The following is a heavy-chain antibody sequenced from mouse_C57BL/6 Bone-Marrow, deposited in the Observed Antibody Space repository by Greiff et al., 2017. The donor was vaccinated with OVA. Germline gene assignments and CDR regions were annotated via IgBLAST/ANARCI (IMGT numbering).Heavy chain of an antibody. CDR1: GYTFTSYW. CDR3: AREENRDLDFDY. Sequence: VQLQESGAELAKPGASVKLSCKASGYTFTSYWMHWVKQRPGQGLEWIGYINPSSGYTKYNQKFKDKATLTADTSSSTAYMQLSSLTYEDSAVYYCAREENRDLDFDYWGQGTTLTVSS. D-gene: IGHD4-1*01. V-gene: IGHV1-7*01. J-gene: IGHJ2*01. CDR2: INPSSGYT.